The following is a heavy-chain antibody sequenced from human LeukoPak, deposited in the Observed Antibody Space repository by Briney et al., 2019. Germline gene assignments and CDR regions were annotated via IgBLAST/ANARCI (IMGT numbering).Heavy chain of an antibody. CDR3: ARTYQPYRQVLRYFDWPMTRGDYYRNDAFDI. CDR1: GFTFDDYG. J-gene: IGHJ3*02. V-gene: IGHV3-7*01. D-gene: IGHD3-9*01. Sequence: GGSLRLSCAASGFTFDDYGMSWVRQAPGKGLEWVANIKQDGSEKYYVDSVKGRFTISRDNAKNSLYLQMNSLRAEDTAVYYCARTYQPYRQVLRYFDWPMTRGDYYRNDAFDIWGQGTMVTVSS. CDR2: IKQDGSEK.